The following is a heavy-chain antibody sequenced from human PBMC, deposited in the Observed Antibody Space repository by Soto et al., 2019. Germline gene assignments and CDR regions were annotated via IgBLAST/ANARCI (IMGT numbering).Heavy chain of an antibody. V-gene: IGHV1-69*13. CDR1: GCTFSSYA. Sequence: SVKVSCKASGCTFSSYAISWVRQAPGQGLEWMGGIIPIFGTANYAQKFQGRVTITADESTSTAYMELSSLRSEDTAVYYCARATSSTSSYYYYYYGMEVWGQRTTVIGSS. D-gene: IGHD2-2*01. J-gene: IGHJ6*01. CDR3: ARATSSTSSYYYYYYGMEV. CDR2: IIPIFGTA.